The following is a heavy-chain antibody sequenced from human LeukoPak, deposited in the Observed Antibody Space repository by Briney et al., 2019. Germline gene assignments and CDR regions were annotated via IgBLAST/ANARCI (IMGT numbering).Heavy chain of an antibody. CDR3: VTAAHSDY. CDR1: GYRFTNHW. V-gene: IGHV5-51*01. J-gene: IGHJ4*02. CDR2: IYAGDSDT. Sequence: GESLKISCKGSGYRFTNHWIGWVRQMPGKGLEWMVIIYAGDSDTRYSPSFQGQVTISVDKSISTAYLQWSSLKASDTAIYYCVTAAHSDYWGQGTLVTVSS. D-gene: IGHD6-13*01.